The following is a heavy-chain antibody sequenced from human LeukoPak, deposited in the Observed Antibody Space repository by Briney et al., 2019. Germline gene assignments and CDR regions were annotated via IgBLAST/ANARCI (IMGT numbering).Heavy chain of an antibody. J-gene: IGHJ4*02. CDR3: AKNRGSSGWSDTDY. Sequence: PGESLRLSCAASGFTFSSFWMNWVRQAPGKGLEWVSAISGSGDSTYHADSVKGRFTISRDNSKNTLYLQMNSLRAEDTAVYYCAKNRGSSGWSDTDYWGQGTLVTVSS. D-gene: IGHD6-19*01. CDR2: ISGSGDST. V-gene: IGHV3-23*01. CDR1: GFTFSSFW.